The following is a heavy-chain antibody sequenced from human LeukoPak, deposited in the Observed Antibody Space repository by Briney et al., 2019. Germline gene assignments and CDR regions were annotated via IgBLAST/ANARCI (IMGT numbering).Heavy chain of an antibody. Sequence: SVKVSCKASGGTFSSYAISWVRQAPGQGLEWMGGIIPIFGTANYAQKFRGRVTITTDESTSTAYMELSSLRSEDTAVYYCARGVSGIAWFDPWGQGTLVTVSS. CDR1: GGTFSSYA. CDR2: IIPIFGTA. CDR3: ARGVSGIAWFDP. J-gene: IGHJ5*02. D-gene: IGHD3-10*01. V-gene: IGHV1-69*05.